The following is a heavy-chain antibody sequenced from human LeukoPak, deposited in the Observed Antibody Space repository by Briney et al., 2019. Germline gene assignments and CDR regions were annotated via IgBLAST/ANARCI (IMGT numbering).Heavy chain of an antibody. V-gene: IGHV4-34*01. J-gene: IGHJ4*02. CDR1: GGSFSGYY. CDR3: ARQGDILTGFPFDY. CDR2: VNHSGST. Sequence: SETLSLTCAVYGGSFSGYYWSWIRQPPGKGLEWFGEVNHSGSTNYNPSLKSRVTISVDTSKNQFSLKLSSVTAADTAVYYCARQGDILTGFPFDYWGQGTLVTVSS. D-gene: IGHD3-9*01.